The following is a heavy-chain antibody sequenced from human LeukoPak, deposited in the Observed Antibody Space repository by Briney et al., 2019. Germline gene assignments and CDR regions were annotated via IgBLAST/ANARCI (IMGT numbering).Heavy chain of an antibody. Sequence: PSETLSLTCTVSGGSISSGGYYWSWIRQHPGKGLEWIGYIYYSGSTYYNPSLKSRVTISVDTSKNQFSLKLSSVTAADTAVYYCARDTYYDSSGYSHAGAFDIWGQGTMVTVSS. J-gene: IGHJ3*02. D-gene: IGHD3-22*01. CDR3: ARDTYYDSSGYSHAGAFDI. V-gene: IGHV4-31*03. CDR1: GGSISSGGYY. CDR2: IYYSGST.